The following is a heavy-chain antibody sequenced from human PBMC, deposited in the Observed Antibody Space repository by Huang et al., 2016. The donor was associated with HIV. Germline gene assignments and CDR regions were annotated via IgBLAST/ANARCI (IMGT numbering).Heavy chain of an antibody. CDR1: GFRFSSSA. J-gene: IGHJ4*02. Sequence: EVHLLESGGGLVQPGGSLRLSCAASGFRFSSSAMSWVSQAPGRGLEWVTTVSNSSSSRHYSDSVRCRFTISRDNAKDTLYLQMNSLRAEDTALYYCAKDLVTYDSSGSVWGQGTLVTVSS. V-gene: IGHV3-23*01. D-gene: IGHD3-22*01. CDR2: VSNSSSSR. CDR3: AKDLVTYDSSGSV.